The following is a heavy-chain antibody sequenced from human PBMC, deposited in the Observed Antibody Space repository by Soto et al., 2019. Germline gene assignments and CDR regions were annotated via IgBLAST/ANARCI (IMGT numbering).Heavy chain of an antibody. V-gene: IGHV3-33*01. J-gene: IGHJ5*02. D-gene: IGHD2-21*02. CDR2: IWYDGSNK. CDR3: ARDSSLVVVTARGKNWFDP. Sequence: PGGSLRLSCAASGCTSSSYGMHWVRQAPGKGLEWVAVIWYDGSNKYYADSVKGRFTISRDNSKNTLYLQMNSLRAEDTAVYYCARDSSLVVVTARGKNWFDPWGQGTLVNVSS. CDR1: GCTSSSYG.